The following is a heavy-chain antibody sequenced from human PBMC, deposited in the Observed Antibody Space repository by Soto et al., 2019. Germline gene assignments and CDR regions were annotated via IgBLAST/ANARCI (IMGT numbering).Heavy chain of an antibody. V-gene: IGHV1-69*02. CDR2: IVSMLGMA. Sequence: QVQLVQSGPEVKKPGSSVRVSCKASGGTLGHSTITWVRQAPGQGLEWMGRIVSMLGMADYSQKFQGRITISADTSTTTSYLELHSLRSQDTDVYYCARASYCGGGCFPFDYWGQGTLVTVSS. CDR1: GGTLGHST. D-gene: IGHD2-21*01. J-gene: IGHJ4*02. CDR3: ARASYCGGGCFPFDY.